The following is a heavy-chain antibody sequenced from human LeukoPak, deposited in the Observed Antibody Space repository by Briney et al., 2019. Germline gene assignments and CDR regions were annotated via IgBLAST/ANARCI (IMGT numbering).Heavy chain of an antibody. J-gene: IGHJ5*02. CDR2: IYYSGST. Sequence: SETLSLTCIVSGGSISRYYWSWIRQPPGKGLEWIGYIYYSGSTNYNPSLKSRVTISVDTSKNQFSLKLSSVTAADTAVYYCVTEPGYCTGGRCYGGWFDPWGQGTLVTVSS. CDR1: GGSISRYY. D-gene: IGHD2-15*01. V-gene: IGHV4-59*12. CDR3: VTEPGYCTGGRCYGGWFDP.